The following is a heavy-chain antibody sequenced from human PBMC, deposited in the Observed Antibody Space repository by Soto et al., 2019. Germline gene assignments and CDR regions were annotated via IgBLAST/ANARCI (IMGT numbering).Heavy chain of an antibody. J-gene: IGHJ3*02. CDR3: ARIVRDYGVNIDAFDI. D-gene: IGHD4-17*01. CDR2: IFSNDEK. V-gene: IGHV2-26*01. CDR1: GFSLNNARMG. Sequence: QVTLKESGPVLVKPTETLTLTCTVSGFSLNNARMGVSWIRQPPGKALEWLAHIFSNDEKSYSTSLKSRLTISKDTSKSQVVLTMTNMDPVDTATYYCARIVRDYGVNIDAFDIWGQGTMVTVSS.